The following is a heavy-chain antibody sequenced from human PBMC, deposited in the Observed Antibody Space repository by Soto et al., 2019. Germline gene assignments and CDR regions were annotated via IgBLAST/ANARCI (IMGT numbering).Heavy chain of an antibody. CDR3: ARDSFGLYRGQFDF. CDR1: GYTFSSYS. CDR2: IKAGNDDT. D-gene: IGHD2-2*02. V-gene: IGHV1-3*01. Sequence: QVHLVQSGAEVKKPGASVKISCKASGYTFSSYSIHWVCQPPGQSLEWMGWIKAGNDDTKYSKKFQGGVTISTDSSANTEYMELSGLRSEDTAVYYCARDSFGLYRGQFDFWGQGTLVTVSS. J-gene: IGHJ5*01.